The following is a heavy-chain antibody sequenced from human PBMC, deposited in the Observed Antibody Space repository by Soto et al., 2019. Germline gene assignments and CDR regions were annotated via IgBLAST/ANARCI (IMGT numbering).Heavy chain of an antibody. CDR1: GFTVSSNY. CDR3: ARDTAGTLDY. Sequence: EVQLVESGGGLVQPGGSLRLSCAASGFTVSSNYMSWVRQAPGEGLEWVSVIYSGGSTYYADSVKGRFTISRHNSKNTLYLQMNSLRAEDTAVYYCARDTAGTLDYWGQGTLVTVSS. D-gene: IGHD5-18*01. V-gene: IGHV3-53*04. J-gene: IGHJ4*02. CDR2: IYSGGST.